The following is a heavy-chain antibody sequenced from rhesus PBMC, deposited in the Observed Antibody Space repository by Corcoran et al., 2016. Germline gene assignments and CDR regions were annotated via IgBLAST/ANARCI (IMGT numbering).Heavy chain of an antibody. J-gene: IGHJ6*01. D-gene: IGHD4-35*01. CDR1: GASISRNL. Sequence: QVQLRESGPGLVKPSEPLSLTRTVSGASISRNLWSGIHQPAGKGLEEIGEIVGYSCNTNYNPSLKGLVTISKDSSKNQFFLKLNSVTAADTAVYYCARDRSYGNSYGLDSWGQGVVVTVSS. CDR2: IVGYSCNT. CDR3: ARDRSYGNSYGLDS. V-gene: IGHV4-80*01.